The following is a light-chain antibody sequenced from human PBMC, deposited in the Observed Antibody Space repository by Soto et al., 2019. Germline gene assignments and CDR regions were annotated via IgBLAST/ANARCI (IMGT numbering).Light chain of an antibody. J-gene: IGLJ1*01. CDR2: DVT. CDR3: CSCAGSYSYV. Sequence: QSALTQPRSVSASPGQSVTISCTGTSSDVGRYDYVSWYQQHPGKAPKLIVYDVTERPSGVPDRFSGSKSGNTASLTISGLQAEDEADYSCCSCAGSYSYVFGTGTKVTVL. V-gene: IGLV2-11*01. CDR1: SSDVGRYDY.